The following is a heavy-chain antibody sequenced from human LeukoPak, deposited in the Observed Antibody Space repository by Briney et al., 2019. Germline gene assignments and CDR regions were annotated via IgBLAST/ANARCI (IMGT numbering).Heavy chain of an antibody. CDR3: ARDVVAAYFDY. CDR2: IYYSEST. Sequence: SETLSLTCTVSGASVNSGSYYWSWIRQPPGKGLEWIGYIYYSESTNYNPSLKSRVTISVDTSKNQFSLNLNSVTAADTAVYYCARDVVAAYFDYWGQGTLVTVSS. J-gene: IGHJ4*02. V-gene: IGHV4-61*01. CDR1: GASVNSGSYY. D-gene: IGHD2-15*01.